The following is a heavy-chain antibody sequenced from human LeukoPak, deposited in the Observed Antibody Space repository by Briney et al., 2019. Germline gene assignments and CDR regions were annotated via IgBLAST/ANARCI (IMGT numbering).Heavy chain of an antibody. V-gene: IGHV3-72*01. Sequence: GGSLRLSCAASGFTFSDHYMDWVRQAPGKGLEWVGRTRNKANSYTTEYAASVKGRFTISRDDSKNSLYLQMNSLKTEDTAVYYCARGPDYDILTGYSFDYWGQGTLVTVSS. J-gene: IGHJ4*02. CDR2: TRNKANSYTT. CDR3: ARGPDYDILTGYSFDY. D-gene: IGHD3-9*01. CDR1: GFTFSDHY.